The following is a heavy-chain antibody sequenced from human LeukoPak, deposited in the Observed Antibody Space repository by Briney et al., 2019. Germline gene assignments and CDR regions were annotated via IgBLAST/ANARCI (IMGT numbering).Heavy chain of an antibody. CDR3: ARDSIGITTYDSYFDY. V-gene: IGHV1-18*01. Sequence: ASVKVSCKASGYSFNSYGISWVRQAPGQGLEWMGWINAYNGNTYYAQTFQGRVTMTTDTSTYTAYMELRSLRSDDTAVYYCARDSIGITTYDSYFDYWGQGTLVTVSS. J-gene: IGHJ4*02. D-gene: IGHD3-22*01. CDR1: GYSFNSYG. CDR2: INAYNGNT.